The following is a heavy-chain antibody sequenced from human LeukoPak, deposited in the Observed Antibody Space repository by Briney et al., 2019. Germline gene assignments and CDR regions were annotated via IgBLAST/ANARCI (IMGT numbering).Heavy chain of an antibody. J-gene: IGHJ4*02. CDR2: INPNSGGA. V-gene: IGHV1-2*02. CDR3: ARDLRSTTQDY. D-gene: IGHD2-2*01. Sequence: ASVKVSCKASGYTFTDYYMHRVRQAPGQGLGWMGWINPNSGGANYAQKFQGRVTMTRDTSISTAYMELIRLRSDDTAVYYCARDLRSTTQDYWGQGTLVTVSS. CDR1: GYTFTDYY.